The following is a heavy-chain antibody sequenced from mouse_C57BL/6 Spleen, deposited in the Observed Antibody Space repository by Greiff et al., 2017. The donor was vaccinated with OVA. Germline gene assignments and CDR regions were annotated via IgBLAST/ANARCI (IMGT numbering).Heavy chain of an antibody. Sequence: VQLQQSVAELVRPGASVKLSCTASGFNIKNTYMHWVKQRPEQGLEWIGRIDPANGNTKYAPKFQGKATITADTSSNTAYLQLSSLTSEDTAIYYCAGDYYGSSYDYAMDYWGQGTSVTVSS. V-gene: IGHV14-3*01. CDR3: AGDYYGSSYDYAMDY. CDR2: IDPANGNT. CDR1: GFNIKNTY. J-gene: IGHJ4*01. D-gene: IGHD1-1*01.